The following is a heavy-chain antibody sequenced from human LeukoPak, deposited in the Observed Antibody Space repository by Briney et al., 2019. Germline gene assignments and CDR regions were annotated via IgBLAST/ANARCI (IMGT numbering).Heavy chain of an antibody. J-gene: IGHJ4*02. V-gene: IGHV3-21*06. CDR1: GFTFSTYS. D-gene: IGHD6-13*01. Sequence: GGSLRLSCAASGFTFSTYSMNWVRQAPGKGLEWVSSISRNSRYIYYADSMRGRFTISRDNAKNSLYLQMNSLKPEDTAVYYCARVAEAAAFDSWGQGTLVTVSS. CDR3: ARVAEAAAFDS. CDR2: ISRNSRYI.